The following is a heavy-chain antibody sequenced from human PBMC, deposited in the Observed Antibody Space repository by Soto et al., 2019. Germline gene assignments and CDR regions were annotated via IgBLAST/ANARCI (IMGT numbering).Heavy chain of an antibody. D-gene: IGHD3-22*01. CDR1: GFAFSSYA. J-gene: IGHJ4*02. CDR2: ISGSGGST. CDR3: AKDYYYDSSGYPYYFDY. Sequence: GGSLRLSCAASGFAFSSYAMSWVRQAPGKGLEWVSAISGSGGSTYYADSVKGRFTISRDNSKNTLYLQMNSLRAEDTAVYYCAKDYYYDSSGYPYYFDYWGQGTLVTVSS. V-gene: IGHV3-23*01.